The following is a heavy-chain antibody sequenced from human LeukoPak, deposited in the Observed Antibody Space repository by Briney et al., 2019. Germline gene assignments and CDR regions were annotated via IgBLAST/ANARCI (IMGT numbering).Heavy chain of an antibody. J-gene: IGHJ3*02. CDR1: GFTFTTYA. V-gene: IGHV3-21*03. Sequence: GGSLRLSCAASGFTFTTYAMHWVRQAPGKGLEWVSSISSSSSYIYYADSVKGRFTISRDNAKNSLYLQMNSLRAEGTAVYYCARDLWFGELLVSSDAFDIWGQGTMVTVSS. D-gene: IGHD3-10*01. CDR3: ARDLWFGELLVSSDAFDI. CDR2: ISSSSSYI.